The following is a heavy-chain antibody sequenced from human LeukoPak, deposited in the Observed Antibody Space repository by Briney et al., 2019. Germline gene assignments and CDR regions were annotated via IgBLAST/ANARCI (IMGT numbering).Heavy chain of an antibody. V-gene: IGHV4-34*01. J-gene: IGHJ4*02. D-gene: IGHD2-8*01. CDR1: GGSFSGYY. CDR2: INHSGST. CDR3: ARGMVYAILYY. Sequence: PETLSLTCAVYGGSFSGYYWSWIRQPPGKGLEWIGEINHSGSTNYNPSLKSRVTISVDTSKNQFSLKLSSVTAADTAVYYCARGMVYAILYYWGQGTLVTVSS.